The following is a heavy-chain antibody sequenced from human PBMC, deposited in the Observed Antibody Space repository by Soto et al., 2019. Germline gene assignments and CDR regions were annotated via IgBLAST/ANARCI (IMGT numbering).Heavy chain of an antibody. D-gene: IGHD2-15*01. Sequence: QVQLVQSGADVKKPGTSVKVSCKAAGYSFTNYCMYWVRQAPGQGLEWMGRINPRTGSTRYAQKIQDRDTLTTETATTTVYMELSTLISDGTAVHYCARDGGLLTASWHYDLCGPATLVTVSS. J-gene: IGHJ2*01. V-gene: IGHV1-46*01. CDR2: INPRTGST. CDR1: GYSFTNYC. CDR3: ARDGGLLTASWHYDL.